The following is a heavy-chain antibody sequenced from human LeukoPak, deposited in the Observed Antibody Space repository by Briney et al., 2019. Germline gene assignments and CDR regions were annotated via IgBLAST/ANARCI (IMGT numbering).Heavy chain of an antibody. V-gene: IGHV3-7*04. J-gene: IGHJ4*02. CDR2: IKQDGGEK. CDR3: ARDREYYHASGTFDY. CDR1: GFTFSSYW. D-gene: IGHD3-10*01. Sequence: GGSLRLSCAASGFTFSSYWMSWVRPAPGKGLEWVANIKQDGGEKYYVDSVKGRFTIYRDHAKNSLYLQMNSPRADDTAVYYCARDREYYHASGTFDYWGQGTLVTVSS.